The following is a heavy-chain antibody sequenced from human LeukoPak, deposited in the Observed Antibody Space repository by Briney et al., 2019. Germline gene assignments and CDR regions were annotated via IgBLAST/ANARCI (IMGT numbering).Heavy chain of an antibody. V-gene: IGHV4-39*07. CDR1: GGSISSSSYY. Sequence: SETLSLTCTVSGGSISSSSYYWGWIRQPPGKGLEWIGEINHSGSTNYNPSLKSRVTISVDTSKNQFSLELSSVTAADTAVYYCATRGSRVVPWLEGGPIDYWGQGTLVTVSS. CDR2: INHSGST. J-gene: IGHJ4*02. CDR3: ATRGSRVVPWLEGGPIDY. D-gene: IGHD4-23*01.